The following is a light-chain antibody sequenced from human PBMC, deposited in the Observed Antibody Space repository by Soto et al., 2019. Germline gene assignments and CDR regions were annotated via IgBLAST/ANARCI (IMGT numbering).Light chain of an antibody. Sequence: SCTGSSSNIGAGYDVHWYQQVPGTAPKLLIYGNSNRPSGVPDRFSGSKSGTSGSLAITGLQAEDDADYYCQSYDSSLNGFCGFGTGTKVNAL. CDR1: SSNIGAGYD. J-gene: IGLJ1*01. CDR3: QSYDSSLNGFCG. CDR2: GNS. V-gene: IGLV1-40*01.